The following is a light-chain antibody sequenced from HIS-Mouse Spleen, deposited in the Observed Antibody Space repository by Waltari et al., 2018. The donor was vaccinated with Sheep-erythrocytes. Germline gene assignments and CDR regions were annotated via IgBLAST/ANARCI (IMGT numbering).Light chain of an antibody. Sequence: SYELTQPPSVSVSPGQTARITCAGAEFPTQYAYWYQQKTGQAPVLVIYKASERPSGIPERFSGSRSGTTVTLTISGVQAEDEADYYCQSADSSGTYPVFGGGTKLTVL. J-gene: IGLJ2*01. CDR3: QSADSSGTYPV. V-gene: IGLV3-25*03. CDR1: EFPTQY. CDR2: KAS.